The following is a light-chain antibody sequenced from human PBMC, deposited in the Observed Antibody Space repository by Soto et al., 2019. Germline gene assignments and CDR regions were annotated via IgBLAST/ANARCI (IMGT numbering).Light chain of an antibody. CDR2: LGS. V-gene: IGKV2-28*01. J-gene: IGKJ1*01. Sequence: DTVMTQSPLSLPVTPGEPASISCRSSQSLLHSNGYNYLDWYLQKPGQSPQLLIYLGSSRASGVPDRFSGSVSGTDITLKISRVEAEDVGFYYCMQSLHTPRTFGQGTNVEIK. CDR1: QSLLHSNGYNY. CDR3: MQSLHTPRT.